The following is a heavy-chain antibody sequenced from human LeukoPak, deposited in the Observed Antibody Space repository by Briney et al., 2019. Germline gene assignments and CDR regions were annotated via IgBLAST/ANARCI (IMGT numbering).Heavy chain of an antibody. Sequence: SETLSLTCAVSGGSISSGGYSWSWIRQPPGKGLEWIGYIYHSGSTYYNPSLKSRVTISVDRSKNQFSLKLSSVTAADTAVYYCARETELSYYYDSSGPTRYFDYWGQGTLDTVSS. J-gene: IGHJ4*02. V-gene: IGHV4-30-2*01. D-gene: IGHD3-22*01. CDR2: IYHSGST. CDR1: GGSISSGGYS. CDR3: ARETELSYYYDSSGPTRYFDY.